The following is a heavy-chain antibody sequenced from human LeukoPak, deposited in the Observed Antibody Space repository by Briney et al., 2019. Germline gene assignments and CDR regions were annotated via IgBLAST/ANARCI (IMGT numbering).Heavy chain of an antibody. J-gene: IGHJ4*02. CDR2: INPNSGGT. D-gene: IGHD3-16*02. CDR3: ARGPRAYYDYVWGSYRRATFDY. V-gene: IGHV1-2*02. CDR1: GYTFTSYG. Sequence: ASVKVSCKASGYTFTSYGISWVRQAPGQGLEWMGWINPNSGGTNYAQKLQGRVTMTRDTSISTAYMELSRLRSDDTAVYYCARGPRAYYDYVWGSYRRATFDYWGQGTLVTVSS.